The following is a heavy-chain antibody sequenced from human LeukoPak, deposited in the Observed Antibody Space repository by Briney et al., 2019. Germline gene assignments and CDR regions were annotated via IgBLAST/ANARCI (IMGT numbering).Heavy chain of an antibody. D-gene: IGHD6-19*01. CDR3: ARHPAVAGPLQFDY. Sequence: ASVKVSCKASGYTFSSYDINWVRQAPGQGLEWMGWMNPNSGNTGYAQKFQGRITMTRNTSISTAYMELSSLRSEDTAVYYCARHPAVAGPLQFDYWGQGTLVTVSS. V-gene: IGHV1-8*01. J-gene: IGHJ4*02. CDR2: MNPNSGNT. CDR1: GYTFSSYD.